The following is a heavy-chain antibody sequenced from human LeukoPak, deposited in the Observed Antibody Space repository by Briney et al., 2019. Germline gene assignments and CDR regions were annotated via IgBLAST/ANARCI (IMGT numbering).Heavy chain of an antibody. V-gene: IGHV3-74*01. CDR3: ALVDTAMVSRY. CDR2: INSDGSST. Sequence: PGGSLRLSCAASGFTFSSYWMHWVRQAPGKGLVWVSRINSDGSSTSYADSVKGRFTISRDNAKNTLYLQMNSLRAEDTAVYYCALVDTAMVSRYWGQGTLVTVSS. J-gene: IGHJ4*02. D-gene: IGHD5-18*01. CDR1: GFTFSSYW.